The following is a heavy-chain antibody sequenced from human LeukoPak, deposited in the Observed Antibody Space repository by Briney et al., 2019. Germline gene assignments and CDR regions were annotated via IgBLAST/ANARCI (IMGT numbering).Heavy chain of an antibody. V-gene: IGHV1-2*02. CDR2: INPNSGGT. CDR3: ARDPYYDISTGWGRAFGP. Sequence: HRASVTVSCKASGYTFTGYYMHWVRQAPGQGLEWMGWINPNSGGTNYAQKFQGRVTMTRDTSISTVYMELSSLRSEDTAVYYCARDPYYDISTGWGRAFGPWGQGTLVTVSS. D-gene: IGHD3-9*01. CDR1: GYTFTGYY. J-gene: IGHJ5*02.